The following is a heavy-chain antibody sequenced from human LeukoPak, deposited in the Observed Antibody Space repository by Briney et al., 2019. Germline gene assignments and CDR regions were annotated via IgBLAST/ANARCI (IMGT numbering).Heavy chain of an antibody. V-gene: IGHV4-59*01. Sequence: SETLSLTCTVSGGSISSYYWSWIRQPPGKGLEWIGYIYYSGSTNYNPSLKSRVTISVDTPKNQFSLKLSSVTAADTAVYYCARERRGYDFWSGPGTGNDWFDPWGQGTLVTVSS. CDR1: GGSISSYY. CDR2: IYYSGST. J-gene: IGHJ5*02. CDR3: ARERRGYDFWSGPGTGNDWFDP. D-gene: IGHD3-3*01.